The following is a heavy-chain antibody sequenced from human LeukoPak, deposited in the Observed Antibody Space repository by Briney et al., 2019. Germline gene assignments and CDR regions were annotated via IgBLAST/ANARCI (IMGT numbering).Heavy chain of an antibody. V-gene: IGHV1-69*13. J-gene: IGHJ4*02. CDR2: IIPIFGTA. Sequence: SVKVSCKASGGTFSSYAISWVRQAPGQGLEWMGGIIPIFGTANYAQKFQGRVTITADESTSTAYMELSSLRSEDTAVYYCARGGAAAALYYFDYWGQGTLVTVSS. CDR3: ARGGAAAALYYFDY. D-gene: IGHD6-13*01. CDR1: GGTFSSYA.